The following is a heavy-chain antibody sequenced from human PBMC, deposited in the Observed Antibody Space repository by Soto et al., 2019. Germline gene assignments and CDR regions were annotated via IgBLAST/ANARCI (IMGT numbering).Heavy chain of an antibody. D-gene: IGHD6-19*01. J-gene: IGHJ4*02. CDR3: ARDNSRSSGWRF. CDR2: INAGNGNT. CDR1: GYTFTSYA. Sequence: ASVKVSCKASGYTFTSYAMHWVRQAPGQRLEWMGWINAGNGNTKYSQKFQGRVTITRDTYASTAYMELSSLRSEDTAVYYCARDNSRSSGWRFWGQGTLVTVSS. V-gene: IGHV1-3*01.